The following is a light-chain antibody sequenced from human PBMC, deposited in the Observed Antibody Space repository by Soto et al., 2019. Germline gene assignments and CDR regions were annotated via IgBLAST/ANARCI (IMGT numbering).Light chain of an antibody. CDR2: KAS. J-gene: IGKJ1*01. CDR1: QSISSW. CDR3: QQYNSSPWT. Sequence: DIQMTQSPSTLSASVGDRVTITCRASQSISSWLAWYQQKPGKAPKLLIYKASNLESGVPSRFSGSGSETEFTLTISSLQPDEFATYYCQQYNSSPWTVGPGTKMEIK. V-gene: IGKV1-5*03.